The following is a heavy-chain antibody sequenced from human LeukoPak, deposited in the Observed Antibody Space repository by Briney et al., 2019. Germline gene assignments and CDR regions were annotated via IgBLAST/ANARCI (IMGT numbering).Heavy chain of an antibody. CDR2: IYYSGST. D-gene: IGHD3-22*01. Sequence: SETLSLTCTVSGGSISNSNYYWSWIRQPPGKGLEWIGTIYYSGSTYYNPSLKSRVTISVDTSKNQFSLKLSSVTAADTAVYYCARTDYYDSSGYYYPADYWGQGTLVTVSS. V-gene: IGHV4-39*07. CDR1: GGSISNSNYY. CDR3: ARTDYYDSSGYYYPADY. J-gene: IGHJ4*02.